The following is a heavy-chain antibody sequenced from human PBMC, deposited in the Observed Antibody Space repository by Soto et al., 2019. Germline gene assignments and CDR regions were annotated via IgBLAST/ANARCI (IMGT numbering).Heavy chain of an antibody. CDR3: ARDLAAVPRAFDY. CDR1: GGSVSSGSYY. Sequence: PSETLSLTGPGSGGSVSSGSYYWSWIRQPPGKGLEWIGSVYYTGTTDCNPSLKSRITISVDTSKPQFSLNLRSVTAADTAVYHCARDLAAVPRAFDYWGRGTLVTVSS. D-gene: IGHD6-13*01. V-gene: IGHV4-61*01. CDR2: VYYTGTT. J-gene: IGHJ4*02.